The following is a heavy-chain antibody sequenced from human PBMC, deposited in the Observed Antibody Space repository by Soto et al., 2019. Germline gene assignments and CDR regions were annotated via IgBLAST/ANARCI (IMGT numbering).Heavy chain of an antibody. Sequence: GGSLRLSCAASGFTFSSYGMHWVRQAPGKGLEWVAVISYDGSNKYYADSVKGRFTISRDNSKNTLYLQMNSLGAEDTAVYYCATSYSSSPLLHYYYYGMDVWGKGTTVTVS. J-gene: IGHJ6*04. CDR2: ISYDGSNK. V-gene: IGHV3-30*03. CDR3: ATSYSSSPLLHYYYYGMDV. CDR1: GFTFSSYG. D-gene: IGHD6-6*01.